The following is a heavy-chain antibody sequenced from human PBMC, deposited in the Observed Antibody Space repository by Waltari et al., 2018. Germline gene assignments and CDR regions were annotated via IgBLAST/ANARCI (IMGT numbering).Heavy chain of an antibody. J-gene: IGHJ5*02. V-gene: IGHV4-59*01. Sequence: QVQLPESGPSLLKPSETLSLICPVSGGSISGFYWSWVRQPPGKGLDWIGYIYYTGSTNFTPSLKSRVTMSVDTSKTQFSLKLSSVTAADTAFYYCARGGGGDWEWFDPWGQGTLVTVSS. CDR2: IYYTGST. CDR3: ARGGGGDWEWFDP. D-gene: IGHD2-21*02. CDR1: GGSISGFY.